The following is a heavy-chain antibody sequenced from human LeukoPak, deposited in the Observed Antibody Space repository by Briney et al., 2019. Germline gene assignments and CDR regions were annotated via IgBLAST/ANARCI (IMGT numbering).Heavy chain of an antibody. CDR2: INPNSGGT. Sequence: GASVKVSCKASGYTFTGYYMHWVRQAPGQGLEWMGWINPNSGGTNYAQKFQGRVTMTRDTSISTAYMELSRLRSDDTAVYYCARRLLPVYIVATYSHYNGMDVWGQGTTVTVSS. D-gene: IGHD5-12*01. CDR3: ARRLLPVYIVATYSHYNGMDV. J-gene: IGHJ6*02. V-gene: IGHV1-2*02. CDR1: GYTFTGYY.